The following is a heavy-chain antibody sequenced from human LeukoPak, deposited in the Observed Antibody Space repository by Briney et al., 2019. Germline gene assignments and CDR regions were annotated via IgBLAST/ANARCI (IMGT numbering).Heavy chain of an antibody. CDR2: TYYRSKWYN. D-gene: IGHD3-3*01. CDR3: ERELKNTYYDFWSGYYYYGMDV. CDR1: GDSVSSDSAA. Sequence: SQTLSLTCAISGDSVSSDSAAWNWIRQSPSRGLEWLGRTYYRSKWYNDYAVSVKSRITINPDTSKNQFSLQLNSVTPEDTAVYYCERELKNTYYDFWSGYYYYGMDVWGQGPRVTVSS. J-gene: IGHJ6*02. V-gene: IGHV6-1*01.